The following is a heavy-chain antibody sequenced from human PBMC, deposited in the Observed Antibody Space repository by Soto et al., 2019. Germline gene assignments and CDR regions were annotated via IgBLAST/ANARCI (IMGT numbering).Heavy chain of an antibody. CDR2: ISAYNSNT. J-gene: IGHJ4*02. CDR3: ARYFFDSTGYFDY. V-gene: IGHV1-18*01. D-gene: IGHD2-8*02. Sequence: GASVKVSCKASGYTFTSYGISWVRQAPGQGLEWMGWISAYNSNTKVSERFQGRVTITRDTVANTVYLELSSLTSEDTAVYYCARYFFDSTGYFDYWGQGTPVTVSS. CDR1: GYTFTSYG.